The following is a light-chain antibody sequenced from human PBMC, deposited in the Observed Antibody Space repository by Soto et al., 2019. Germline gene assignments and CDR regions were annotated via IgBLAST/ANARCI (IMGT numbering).Light chain of an antibody. J-gene: IGKJ2*03. CDR1: QSINNY. CDR3: QQRSNWPPFS. Sequence: EIVLTQSPATLSLSPGERATLSCRANQSINNYLAWFQQKPGQAPRLLIYEASTSAAGIPARFSGSGSGTAFTLTISSLEPEDFAVYYCQQRSNWPPFSFGQGTKLEIK. CDR2: EAS. V-gene: IGKV3-11*01.